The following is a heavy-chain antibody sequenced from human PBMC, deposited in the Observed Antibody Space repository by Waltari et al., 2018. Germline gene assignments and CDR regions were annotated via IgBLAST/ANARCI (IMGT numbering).Heavy chain of an antibody. CDR2: IIPIFGTA. CDR3: ARDRAGSYGNKAFDY. J-gene: IGHJ4*02. V-gene: IGHV1-69*05. Sequence: VSCKASGGTFSSYAISWVRQAPGQGLEWMGGIIPIFGTANYAQKFQGRVTITTDESTSTAYMELCSLRSEDTAVYYCARDRAGSYGNKAFDYWGQGTLVTVSS. D-gene: IGHD5-18*01. CDR1: GGTFSSYA.